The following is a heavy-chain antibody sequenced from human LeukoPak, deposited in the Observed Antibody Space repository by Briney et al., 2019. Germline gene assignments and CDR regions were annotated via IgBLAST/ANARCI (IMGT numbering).Heavy chain of an antibody. J-gene: IGHJ5*02. Sequence: SETLSLTCAVSGGSISRYYWNWIRQPPGKGLEWIGYVYYTGSTNYNPSLKSRVTISVDTSKNQFSLKLNSVTAADTAVYYCARYTGKASNWFDPWGQGTLVTVSS. CDR2: VYYTGST. D-gene: IGHD3-10*01. CDR3: ARYTGKASNWFDP. V-gene: IGHV4-59*01. CDR1: GGSISRYY.